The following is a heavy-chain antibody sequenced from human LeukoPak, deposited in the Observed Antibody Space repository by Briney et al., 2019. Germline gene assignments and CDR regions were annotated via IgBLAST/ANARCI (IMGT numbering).Heavy chain of an antibody. V-gene: IGHV1-69*04. CDR1: GGTFSSYT. Sequence: SVKVSCKASGGTFSSYTISWVRQAPGQGLEWMGRVIPILGIANYAQKFQGRVTITADKSTSTAYMELSSLRSEDTAVYYCARESYGGNSAVDYWGQGTLVTVSS. D-gene: IGHD4-23*01. CDR2: VIPILGIA. CDR3: ARESYGGNSAVDY. J-gene: IGHJ4*02.